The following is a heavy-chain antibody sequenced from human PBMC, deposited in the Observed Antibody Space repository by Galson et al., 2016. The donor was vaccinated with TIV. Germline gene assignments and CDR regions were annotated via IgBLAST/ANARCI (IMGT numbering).Heavy chain of an antibody. V-gene: IGHV3-23*01. CDR2: ISGSGGTT. J-gene: IGHJ5*02. CDR1: GFTFSSFA. CDR3: AKDTGSLPRNWFDP. D-gene: IGHD3-9*01. Sequence: SLRLSCAASGFTFSSFAMSWVRQAPGKALEWVSGISGSGGTTFYADSVKGRFSISRDNSKNTAYLQMNSLRAEDTAVNYCAKDTGSLPRNWFDPWGQGTLVTVSS.